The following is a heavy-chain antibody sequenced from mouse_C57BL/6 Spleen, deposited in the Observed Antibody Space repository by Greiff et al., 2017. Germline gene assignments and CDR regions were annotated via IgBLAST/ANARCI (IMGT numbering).Heavy chain of an antibody. D-gene: IGHD2-1*01. CDR3: ARRRGDGNYYYAMDY. CDR1: GYTFTSYW. CDR2: IYPSDSET. V-gene: IGHV1-61*01. Sequence: QVQLQQPGAELVRPGSSVKLSCKASGYTFTSYWMDWVKQRPGQGLEWIGNIYPSDSETHYNQKFKDKATLTVDKSSSTAYMQLSSLTSEDSAVYYCARRRGDGNYYYAMDYWGQGTSVTVSS. J-gene: IGHJ4*01.